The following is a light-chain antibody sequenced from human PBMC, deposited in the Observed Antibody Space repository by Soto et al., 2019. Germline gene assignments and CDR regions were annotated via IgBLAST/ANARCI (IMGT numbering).Light chain of an antibody. J-gene: IGKJ2*01. CDR1: QDISNY. V-gene: IGKV1-33*01. CDR3: QPDDNLRT. Sequence: DIQMTQSPSSLSASVGDRVTITCQASQDISNYLNWYQQKPGKAPKLLIYDASNLETGVPSRFSGSGSGTDFTFTISSLPPEDIATSYCQPDDNLRTFGQGTKLEIK. CDR2: DAS.